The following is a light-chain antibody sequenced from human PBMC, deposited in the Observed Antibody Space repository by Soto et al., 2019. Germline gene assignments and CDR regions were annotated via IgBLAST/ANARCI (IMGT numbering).Light chain of an antibody. V-gene: IGKV3-15*01. CDR3: QQYNYWPSLT. CDR1: QSVSSN. J-gene: IGKJ4*01. Sequence: EIVMTQSPATLSVSPGERATLSCRASQSVSSNLAWYQQKPGQAPRLLIYGASTRATGIPFKFIGSGSGTEFALNISSLQSEDFAVYYCQQYNYWPSLTFGGGTKVEIK. CDR2: GAS.